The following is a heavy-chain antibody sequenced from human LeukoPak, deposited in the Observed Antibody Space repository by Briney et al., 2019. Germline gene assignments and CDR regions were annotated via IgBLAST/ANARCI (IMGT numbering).Heavy chain of an antibody. CDR3: ARGFYGAGSQFDY. CDR2: IFHTGHT. D-gene: IGHD3-10*01. V-gene: IGHV4-30-2*01. Sequence: SETLSLTCAVSGGSISSGDFPWRWIWQPPGKGLEWIGYIFHTGHTSYNPSLKSRVTISVDMSKNQLALRLTSVTAADTAVYYCARGFYGAGSQFDYWGQGTLVTVSS. J-gene: IGHJ4*02. CDR1: GGSISSGDFP.